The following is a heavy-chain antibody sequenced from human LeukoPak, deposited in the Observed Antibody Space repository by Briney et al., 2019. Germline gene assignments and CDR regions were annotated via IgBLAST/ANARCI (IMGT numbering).Heavy chain of an antibody. D-gene: IGHD3-10*01. CDR3: ASARVWFGELMALY. J-gene: IGHJ4*02. Sequence: SETLSLTCTVSGGSISSGSYYWSWIRQPAGKGLEWIGRIYTSGSTNHNPSLKSRVTISVDTSKNQFSLKLSSVTAADTAVYYCASARVWFGELMALYWGQGTLVTVSS. CDR1: GGSISSGSYY. V-gene: IGHV4-61*02. CDR2: IYTSGST.